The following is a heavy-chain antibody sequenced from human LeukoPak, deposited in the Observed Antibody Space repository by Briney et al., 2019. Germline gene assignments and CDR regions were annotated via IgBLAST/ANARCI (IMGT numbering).Heavy chain of an antibody. CDR1: GYTFTSYG. V-gene: IGHV1-69*06. Sequence: SVKVSCKASGYTFTSYGISWVRQAPGQGLEWMGGIIPIFGTANYAQKFQGRVTITADKSTSTAYMELSSLRSEDTAVYYCAVRTSKSAIVATGSPSWFDPWGQGTLVTVSS. CDR2: IIPIFGTA. D-gene: IGHD5-12*01. CDR3: AVRTSKSAIVATGSPSWFDP. J-gene: IGHJ5*02.